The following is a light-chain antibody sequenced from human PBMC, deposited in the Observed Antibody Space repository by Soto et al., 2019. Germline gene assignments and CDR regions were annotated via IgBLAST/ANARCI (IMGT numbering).Light chain of an antibody. CDR2: GGS. J-gene: IGKJ2*01. V-gene: IGKV1-5*01. CDR3: HQYDTSSPT. Sequence: DIQMTQSPSTLSASVGDSVTITCRASQSIRVYLAWYQQRPREAPKLLIYGGSSLESGVPSRFSGSGSGTEFTLTISSLQSSDFATYYCHQYDTSSPTFGQGTKLEI. CDR1: QSIRVY.